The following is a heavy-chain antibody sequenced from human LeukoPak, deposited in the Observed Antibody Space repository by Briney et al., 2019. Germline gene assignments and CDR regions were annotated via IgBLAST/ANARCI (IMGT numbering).Heavy chain of an antibody. CDR1: GFTFSNYA. Sequence: GGSLRLSCAASGFTFSNYAMHWVRQAPGKGMEWVSRISSTGGTTYYADSVKGRFTIYRDNSKNTLYMQMNNLRAEHTTLYYCSKKALSTGFSHYDIWGLGRMVTVPS. J-gene: IGHJ3*02. V-gene: IGHV3-23*01. CDR3: SKKALSTGFSHYDI. D-gene: IGHD1-1*01. CDR2: ISSTGGTT.